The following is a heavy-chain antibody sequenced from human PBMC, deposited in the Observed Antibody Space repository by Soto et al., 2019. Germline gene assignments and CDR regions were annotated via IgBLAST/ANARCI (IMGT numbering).Heavy chain of an antibody. CDR2: IGRTGIDR. CDR3: VCDDNRRY. V-gene: IGHV3-21*01. CDR1: GFSFSTST. Sequence: EVQLVESWGGLVKPGGSLRLSCAASGFSFSTSTMNWVRQAPGKGLEFVSSIGRTGIDRYYIDSVKGRFTISRDNAQNSLYLQMNSLRAGDTALYYCVCDDNRRYWGQGTPVTVSS. J-gene: IGHJ4*02. D-gene: IGHD1-1*01.